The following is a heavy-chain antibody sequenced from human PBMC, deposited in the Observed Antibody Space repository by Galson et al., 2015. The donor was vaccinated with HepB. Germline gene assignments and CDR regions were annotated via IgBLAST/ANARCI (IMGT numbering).Heavy chain of an antibody. Sequence: SLRLSCAASGFTFSSYAMHWVRQAPGKGLEYVSAISSNGGSTYYANSVKGRFTISRDNSKNTLYLQMGSLRAEDMAVYYCARGRSNCSSTSCYAFDIWGQGTMVTVSS. J-gene: IGHJ3*02. CDR3: ARGRSNCSSTSCYAFDI. CDR2: ISSNGGST. V-gene: IGHV3-64*01. CDR1: GFTFSSYA. D-gene: IGHD2-2*01.